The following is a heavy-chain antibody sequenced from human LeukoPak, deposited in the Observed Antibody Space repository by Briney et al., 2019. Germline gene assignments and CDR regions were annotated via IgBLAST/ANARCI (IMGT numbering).Heavy chain of an antibody. D-gene: IGHD6-19*01. CDR1: GDSISSSNW. J-gene: IGHJ4*02. Sequence: PLETLSLSCAVSGDSISSSNWWSWVRQPPGKGLEWIGEIYHSGSTNYNPSLKSRVTISVDKSKNQFSVKLSSVTAADTAVYYCASSGWKTGYFDYWGQGALVIVSS. CDR3: ASSGWKTGYFDY. CDR2: IYHSGST. V-gene: IGHV4-4*02.